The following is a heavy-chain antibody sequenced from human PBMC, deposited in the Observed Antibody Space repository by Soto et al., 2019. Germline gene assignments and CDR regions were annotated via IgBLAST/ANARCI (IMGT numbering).Heavy chain of an antibody. V-gene: IGHV1-18*01. CDR3: ARGKYSSPRGGLDV. Sequence: ASVKVSCKASGYSFTRYGIAWARPAPGQGLEWMGWINTYNCNTNYAQNLQGRVTLTTDTSTSTAYMELTSLRSNDTAIYFSARGKYSSPRGGLDVWGQGTPVTVSS. CDR1: GYSFTRYG. D-gene: IGHD4-4*01. J-gene: IGHJ6*02. CDR2: INTYNCNT.